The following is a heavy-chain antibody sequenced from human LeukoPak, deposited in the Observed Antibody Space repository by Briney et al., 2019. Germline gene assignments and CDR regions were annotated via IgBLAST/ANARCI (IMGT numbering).Heavy chain of an antibody. Sequence: ASAKVSCKASGYTFTSYDINWVRQTTGQGLEWMGWMNPNSGSTGYAQKFPGRVTITRNTSISTAYMELSGLRSEDTAVYYCARGRSTGYPYYFEYWGQGTLVTVSS. D-gene: IGHD5-12*01. J-gene: IGHJ4*02. CDR1: GYTFTSYD. V-gene: IGHV1-8*03. CDR2: MNPNSGST. CDR3: ARGRSTGYPYYFEY.